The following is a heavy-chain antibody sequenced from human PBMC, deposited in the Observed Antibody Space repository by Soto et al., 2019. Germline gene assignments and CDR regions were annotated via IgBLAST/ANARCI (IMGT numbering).Heavy chain of an antibody. J-gene: IGHJ4*02. V-gene: IGHV1-8*01. CDR3: ASSLGGSNRNFDY. Sequence: ASVKVSCKASGYTFTSYDINWVRQATGQGPEWMGWMNPDSGHTGYVRKFQGRVTMTRNTATSTAYMELSSLRSEDTAVYYCASSLGGSNRNFDYWGQGTLVTVSS. CDR2: MNPDSGHT. D-gene: IGHD3-10*01. CDR1: GYTFTSYD.